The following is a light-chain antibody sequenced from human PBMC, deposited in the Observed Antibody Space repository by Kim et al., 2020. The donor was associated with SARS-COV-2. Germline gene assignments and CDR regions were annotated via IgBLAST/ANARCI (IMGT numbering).Light chain of an antibody. CDR2: QDS. J-gene: IGLJ2*01. CDR1: KLGDKY. CDR3: QAWDSSTAV. Sequence: VSPGQTASITCAGDKLGDKYSCWYQQKPGPSPVLVIYQDSKRPSGIPERFSGSNSGNTATLTISGTQAMDEADYYCQAWDSSTAVFGGGTQLTVL. V-gene: IGLV3-1*01.